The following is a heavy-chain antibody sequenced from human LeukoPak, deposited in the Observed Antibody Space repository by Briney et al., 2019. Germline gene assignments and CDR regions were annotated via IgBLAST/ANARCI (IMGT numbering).Heavy chain of an antibody. D-gene: IGHD2-21*01. CDR2: IYSGGST. V-gene: IGHV3-53*01. CDR3: TRGGGGSFPHY. J-gene: IGHJ4*02. CDR1: RFTVSSNF. Sequence: GGPLRLSCAASRFTVSSNFLSWVRQPPGKGLEWVSDIYSGGSTYYADSVKGRFTISRDNSKNTLYLQMNSLRAEDTAVYYCTRGGGGSFPHYWGQGTLVTASS.